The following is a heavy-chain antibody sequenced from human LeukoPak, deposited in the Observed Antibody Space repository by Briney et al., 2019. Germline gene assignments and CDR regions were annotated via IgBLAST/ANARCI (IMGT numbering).Heavy chain of an antibody. CDR2: ISYSGST. D-gene: IGHD2-2*01. J-gene: IGHJ4*02. V-gene: IGHV4-39*07. Sequence: PSETLSLTCTVSGGSISTNSYYWGWIRQPPGKGLEWIGSISYSGSTHYNPSLKSRVTFSVDTSKNHLSLKVTSMTAADTGVYYCARSLPGVVGAADFWGQGTLVTVSA. CDR3: ARSLPGVVGAADF. CDR1: GGSISTNSYY.